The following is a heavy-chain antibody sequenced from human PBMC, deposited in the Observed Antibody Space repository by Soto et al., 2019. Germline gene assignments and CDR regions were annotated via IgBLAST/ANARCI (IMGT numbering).Heavy chain of an antibody. V-gene: IGHV4-34*01. Sequence: SETLSLTCAVYGGSFSGYYWSWIRQPPGKGLEWIGEINHSGSTNYNPSLKSRVTISVDTSKNQFSLKLSSVTAADTAVYYCARGIAAAGSGYYYGMDVWGQGTTVTVSS. J-gene: IGHJ6*02. CDR2: INHSGST. CDR3: ARGIAAAGSGYYYGMDV. D-gene: IGHD6-13*01. CDR1: GGSFSGYY.